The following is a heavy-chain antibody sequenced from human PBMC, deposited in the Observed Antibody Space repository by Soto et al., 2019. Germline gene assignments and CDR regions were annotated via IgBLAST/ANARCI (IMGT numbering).Heavy chain of an antibody. CDR1: GFTFSSYA. J-gene: IGHJ3*02. V-gene: IGHV3-23*01. CDR2: IRGRGGST. Sequence: EVQLLESGGGLVQPGGSLRLSCAASGFTFSSYAISWVRQAPGKGLEWVSAIRGRGGSTYYADSVKGRFTISRDNSKNTLYLQMNSLRAEDTAVYYCAKYGEVAARPGESAFDIWGQGTMVTVSS. D-gene: IGHD6-6*01. CDR3: AKYGEVAARPGESAFDI.